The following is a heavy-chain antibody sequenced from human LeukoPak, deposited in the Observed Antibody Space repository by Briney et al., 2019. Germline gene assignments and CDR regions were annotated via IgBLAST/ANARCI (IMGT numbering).Heavy chain of an antibody. Sequence: SETLSLTCTVSGGSISSYYWSWIRQPPGKGLEWIGYIYYSGSTKYSASLKSRVTISVDTSKNQFSLKLSSVNAADTAVYYCAREYEYYFDYWGQGTLVTVSS. V-gene: IGHV4-59*01. D-gene: IGHD3-3*01. J-gene: IGHJ4*02. CDR1: GGSISSYY. CDR2: IYYSGST. CDR3: AREYEYYFDY.